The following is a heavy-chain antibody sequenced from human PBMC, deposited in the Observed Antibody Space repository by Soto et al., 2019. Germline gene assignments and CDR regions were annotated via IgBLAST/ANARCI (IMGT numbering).Heavy chain of an antibody. CDR1: GFTVSNNY. Sequence: EVQLVESGGGLIQPGGSLRLSCAVSGFTVSNNYMSWVRQAPGKGLEGVSVIYSGGYTAYGDSVKGRFTISRDNSKNNLFLQKNGMGGKDTDVFWCATRGGGGGYWGQGTLVTVSS. D-gene: IGHD3-16*01. V-gene: IGHV3-53*01. CDR2: IYSGGYT. J-gene: IGHJ4*02. CDR3: ATRGGGGGY.